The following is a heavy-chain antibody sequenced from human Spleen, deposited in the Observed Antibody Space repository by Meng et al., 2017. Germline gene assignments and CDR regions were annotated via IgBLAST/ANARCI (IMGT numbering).Heavy chain of an antibody. CDR3: ARHEGATNPYYYYYGMDV. CDR2: TFPGGSDT. J-gene: IGHJ6*02. Sequence: GESLKISCQASGYTFTTYWIGWVRQMPGKGLEWMGITFPGGSDTRYSPSFQGQVTISADKSISTAYLQWSSLKASDTAMYYCARHEGATNPYYYYYGMDVWGQGTTVTVSS. V-gene: IGHV5-51*01. CDR1: GYTFTTYW. D-gene: IGHD5-24*01.